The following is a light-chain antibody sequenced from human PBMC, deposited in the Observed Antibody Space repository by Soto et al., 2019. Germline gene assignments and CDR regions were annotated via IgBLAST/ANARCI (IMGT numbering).Light chain of an antibody. Sequence: QSVLTQPPSASGTPGQRVTISCSGSSSNIESHTVNWYQQLPGTAPKLLIYSNNQRPSGVPDRFSGSKSGTSASLAISGLQSEDEADYYCTAWDDSLIGVFGTGTKVTVL. V-gene: IGLV1-44*01. CDR3: TAWDDSLIGV. CDR2: SNN. J-gene: IGLJ1*01. CDR1: SSNIESHT.